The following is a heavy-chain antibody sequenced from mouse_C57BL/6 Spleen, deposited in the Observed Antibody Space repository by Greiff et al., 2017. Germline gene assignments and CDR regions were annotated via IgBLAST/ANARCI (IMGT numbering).Heavy chain of an antibody. D-gene: IGHD2-4*01. Sequence: EVQLVESGGGLVKPGGSLKLSCAASGFTFSSYAMSWVRQTPEKRLEWVATISDGGSYTYYPDNVKGRFTISRDNAKNNLYLQMSHLKSEDTAMYYCARDMITTDYYAMDYWGQGTSVTVSS. V-gene: IGHV5-4*01. J-gene: IGHJ4*01. CDR3: ARDMITTDYYAMDY. CDR2: ISDGGSYT. CDR1: GFTFSSYA.